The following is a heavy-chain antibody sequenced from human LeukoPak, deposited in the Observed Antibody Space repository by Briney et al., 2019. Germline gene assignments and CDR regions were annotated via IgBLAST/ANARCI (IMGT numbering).Heavy chain of an antibody. D-gene: IGHD1-26*01. CDR3: AKDGDTMSGTYYYDMDV. CDR1: GFTFDDYG. CDR2: INWNGGST. V-gene: IGHV3-20*04. J-gene: IGHJ6*03. Sequence: GGSLGLSCAASGFTFDDYGMSWVRQAPGKGLEWVSGINWNGGSTGYADSVKGRFTISRDNAKNSLYLQMNSLRAEDAALYYCAKDGDTMSGTYYYDMDVWGKGTTVTIS.